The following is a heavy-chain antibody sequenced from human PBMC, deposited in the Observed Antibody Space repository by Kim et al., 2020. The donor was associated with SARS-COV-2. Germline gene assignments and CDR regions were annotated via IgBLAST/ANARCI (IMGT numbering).Heavy chain of an antibody. CDR1: GGSISSYY. V-gene: IGHV4-4*07. Sequence: SETLSLTCTVSGGSISSYYWSWIRQPAGKGLEWIGRIYTSGSTNYNPSLKSRVTMSVDTSKNQFSLKLSSVTAADTAVYYCARDFADYYDSSGYYPNAFDIWGQGTMLTVSS. CDR2: IYTSGST. J-gene: IGHJ3*02. D-gene: IGHD3-22*01. CDR3: ARDFADYYDSSGYYPNAFDI.